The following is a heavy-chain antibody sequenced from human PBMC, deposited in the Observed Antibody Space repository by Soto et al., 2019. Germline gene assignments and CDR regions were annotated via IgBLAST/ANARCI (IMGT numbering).Heavy chain of an antibody. V-gene: IGHV1-18*01. CDR3: ARVVPGAEAWFGP. D-gene: IGHD2-2*01. J-gene: IGHJ5*02. Sequence: ASVKVSCKTSGYTFSNYGITWVRQAPGQPLEWLGWISLYSDGTNYAQKFQGRVTMTTDTSTTTAYMELRSLRSDDTAVYYCARVVPGAEAWFGPWGQGTLVTVSS. CDR1: GYTFSNYG. CDR2: ISLYSDGT.